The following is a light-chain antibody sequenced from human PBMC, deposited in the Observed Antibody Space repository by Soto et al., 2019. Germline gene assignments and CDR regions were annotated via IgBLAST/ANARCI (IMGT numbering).Light chain of an antibody. CDR1: KLISYN. CDR3: QQYNNWPPGT. Sequence: EVVLTQSPSTLSLSPGERSTLPCRVGKLISYNLAWYQQKPGQAPTLXXYGVSTRATGIPARFSGSGSGTEFTLTITSLQSEDFAVYYCQQYNNWPPGTFGQGTKVDI. J-gene: IGKJ1*01. V-gene: IGKV3-15*01. CDR2: GVS.